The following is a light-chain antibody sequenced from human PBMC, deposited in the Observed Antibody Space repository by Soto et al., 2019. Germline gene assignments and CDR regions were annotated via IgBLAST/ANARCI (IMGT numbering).Light chain of an antibody. Sequence: EIVLTQSPATLSLSPGERATLSCRASQSVSGYLAWYQQKPGQAPRLLIYDASNRATGIPARFSGSGSGTDFTLTISSLEPEDFAVYYCQQYGSSPLTFGGGTKVDIK. V-gene: IGKV3-11*01. CDR3: QQYGSSPLT. CDR1: QSVSGY. J-gene: IGKJ4*01. CDR2: DAS.